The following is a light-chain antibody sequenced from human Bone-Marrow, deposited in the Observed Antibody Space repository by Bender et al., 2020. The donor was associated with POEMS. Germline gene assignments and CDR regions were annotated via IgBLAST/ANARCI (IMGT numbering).Light chain of an antibody. V-gene: IGLV1-51*01. J-gene: IGLJ2*01. CDR3: GTWDSSLTEGI. CDR1: SSNIGAGY. Sequence: QSVLTQAPSVSGAPGQRVTISCSGSSSNIGAGYEVYWYQQLPGTAPKFLIYDDDRRPSGIPERFSGSKSGTSATLGITGLQTGDEADYYCGTWDSSLTEGIFGGGTKLTVL. CDR2: DDD.